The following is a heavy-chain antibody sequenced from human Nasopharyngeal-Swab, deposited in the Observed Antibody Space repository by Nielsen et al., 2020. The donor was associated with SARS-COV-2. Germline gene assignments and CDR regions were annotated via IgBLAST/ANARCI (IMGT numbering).Heavy chain of an antibody. CDR2: IYYSGST. J-gene: IGHJ6*02. V-gene: IGHV4-59*13. CDR1: GGSISRYY. CDR3: ARSEWIQLWSTGRRGMDV. D-gene: IGHD5-18*01. Sequence: SETLSLTCTVSGGSISRYYWSWIRQPPGKGLEWIGYIYYSGSTNYNPSLKSRVTISVDTSKNQFSLKLSSVTAADTAVYYCARSEWIQLWSTGRRGMDVWGQGTTVTVSS.